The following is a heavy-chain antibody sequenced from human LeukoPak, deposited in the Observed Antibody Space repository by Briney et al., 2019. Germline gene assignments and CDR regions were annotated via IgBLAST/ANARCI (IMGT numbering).Heavy chain of an antibody. CDR2: ISGSGGST. J-gene: IGHJ4*02. V-gene: IGHV3-23*01. CDR1: GFTFSSYA. D-gene: IGHD3-3*01. CDR3: AKVCYDFWSGYPAFDY. Sequence: GGSLRLSCAASGFTFSSYAMSWVRQAPGKGLEWVSAISGSGGSTYHADSVKGRFTISRDNSKNTLYLQMNSLRAEDTAVYYCAKVCYDFWSGYPAFDYWGQGTLVTVSS.